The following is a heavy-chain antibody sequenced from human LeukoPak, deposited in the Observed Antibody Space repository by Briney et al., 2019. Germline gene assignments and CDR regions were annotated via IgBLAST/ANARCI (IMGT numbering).Heavy chain of an antibody. D-gene: IGHD3-22*01. Sequence: EASVKVSCKASGYTFTGYYMHWVRQAPGQGLEWMGWISAYNGNTNYAQKLQGRVTMTTDTSTSTAYMELRSLRSDDTAVYYCARDHDYDSSGYYLHCHQFDYWGQGTLVTVSS. CDR3: ARDHDYDSSGYYLHCHQFDY. V-gene: IGHV1-18*04. J-gene: IGHJ4*02. CDR2: ISAYNGNT. CDR1: GYTFTGYY.